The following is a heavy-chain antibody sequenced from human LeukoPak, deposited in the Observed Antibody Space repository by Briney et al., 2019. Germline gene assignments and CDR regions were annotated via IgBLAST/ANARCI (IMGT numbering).Heavy chain of an antibody. CDR2: IYHSGST. J-gene: IGHJ3*02. CDR3: ARDLWSYQLQSIARGAFDI. Sequence: PSETLSLTCTVSGGSISSGGYYWSWIRQPPGKGLEWIGYIYHSGSTYYNPSLKSRVTISVDRSKNQFSLKLSSATAADTAVYYCARDLWSYQLQSIARGAFDIWGQGTMVTVSS. D-gene: IGHD2-2*01. V-gene: IGHV4-30-2*01. CDR1: GGSISSGGYY.